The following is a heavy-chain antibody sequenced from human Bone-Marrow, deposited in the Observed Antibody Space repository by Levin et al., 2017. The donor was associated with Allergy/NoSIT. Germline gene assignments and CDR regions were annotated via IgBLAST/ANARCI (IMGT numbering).Heavy chain of an antibody. Sequence: SCAASGFTFSNYGMQWVRQAPGKGLEWVAVVSHDGKVKYYADSVKGRFTISRDNSKNTLYVQMDTLRVDDTAVYYCAKEATPFTSTWFDPWGQGTLVTVSS. CDR3: AKEATPFTSTWFDP. CDR1: GFTFSNYG. D-gene: IGHD1-1*01. CDR2: VSHDGKVK. J-gene: IGHJ5*02. V-gene: IGHV3-30*18.